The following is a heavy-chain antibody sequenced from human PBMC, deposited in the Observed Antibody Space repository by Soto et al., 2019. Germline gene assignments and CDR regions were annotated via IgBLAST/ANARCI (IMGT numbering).Heavy chain of an antibody. J-gene: IGHJ4*02. V-gene: IGHV3-23*01. CDR1: GFTFSRYA. D-gene: IGHD3-22*01. Sequence: GGSLRLSCAASGFTFSRYAMSTVRQAPGRGLEWVSGISGSGGSTNYADSVKGRFTIPRDNSKNTLNLQMNSLRAEDTAVYYCAKDGVAHIPLYTSGSSYDHWGQGTLVTVSS. CDR3: AKDGVAHIPLYTSGSSYDH. CDR2: ISGSGGST.